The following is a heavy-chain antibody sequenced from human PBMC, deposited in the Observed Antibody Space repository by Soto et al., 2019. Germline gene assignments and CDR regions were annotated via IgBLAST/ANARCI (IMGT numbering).Heavy chain of an antibody. D-gene: IGHD2-8*01. CDR3: ARGDSKDCSNGVCSFFYNHEMDF. CDR1: GYSFTDYH. Sequence: ASVKVSCKASGYSFTDYHIHWVRQAPGQGLEWLGRINPKSGGTSTAQKFQGWVTMTTDTSISTASMELTRLTSDDTAIYYCARGDSKDCSNGVCSFFYNHEMDFWG. CDR2: INPKSGGT. J-gene: IGHJ6*02. V-gene: IGHV1-2*04.